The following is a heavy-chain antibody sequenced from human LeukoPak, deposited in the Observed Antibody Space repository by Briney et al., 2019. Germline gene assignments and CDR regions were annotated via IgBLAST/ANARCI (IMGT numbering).Heavy chain of an antibody. CDR1: GFAFSSYS. CDR2: ISSSSSYI. V-gene: IGHV3-21*01. D-gene: IGHD3-10*01. J-gene: IGHJ4*02. Sequence: GGSLRLSCAASGFAFSSYSMNWVRQAPGKGLEWVSSISSSSSYIYYAASVKGRFTISRDNAKSSLYLQMNSLRAEDTAVYYCAREAYGSGSFDFWGQGTLVTVSS. CDR3: AREAYGSGSFDF.